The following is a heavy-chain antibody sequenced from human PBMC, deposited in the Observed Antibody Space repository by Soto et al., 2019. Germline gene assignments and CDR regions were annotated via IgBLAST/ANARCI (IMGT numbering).Heavy chain of an antibody. CDR2: IYYSGST. D-gene: IGHD6-6*01. V-gene: IGHV4-39*01. CDR3: ARHIGSSPNWFDP. CDR1: GGSISSSSYY. Sequence: LSLTCTVSGGSISSSSYYWGWIRQPPGKGLEWIGSIYYSGSTYYNPSLKSRVTISVDTSKNQFSLKLSSVTAADTAVYYCARHIGSSPNWFDPWGQGTLVTVSS. J-gene: IGHJ5*02.